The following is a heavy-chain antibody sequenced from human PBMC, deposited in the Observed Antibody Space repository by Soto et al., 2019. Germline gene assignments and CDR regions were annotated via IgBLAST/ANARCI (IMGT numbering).Heavy chain of an antibody. V-gene: IGHV1-69*04. J-gene: IGHJ4*02. CDR3: ARVGFSSLPYSFDY. CDR1: GGTFGGYG. CDR2: IIPILGIA. Sequence: SVKVSCKASGGTFGGYGLSWVRQAPGQGLEWMGRIIPILGIANYAQKFQGRVTITADKSTSTAYMELSSLRSEDTAVYSCARVGFSSLPYSFDYWGQGTLVTVSS. D-gene: IGHD3-3*01.